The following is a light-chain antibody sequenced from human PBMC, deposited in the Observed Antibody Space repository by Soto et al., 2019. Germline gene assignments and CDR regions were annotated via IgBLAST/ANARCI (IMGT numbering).Light chain of an antibody. Sequence: ETVLTQSPASLSLSPGESATLSCWASESVSSHLAWYQQKPGQAPRLLIYDASNRATGIPARFSGSGSGTDFTLTISSLEREESAVYYCQQRGNWPPLYTFGQGTKVEIK. CDR3: QQRGNWPPLYT. V-gene: IGKV3-11*01. CDR1: ESVSSH. CDR2: DAS. J-gene: IGKJ2*01.